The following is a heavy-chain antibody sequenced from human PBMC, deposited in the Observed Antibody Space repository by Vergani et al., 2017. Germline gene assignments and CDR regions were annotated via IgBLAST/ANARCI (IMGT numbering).Heavy chain of an antibody. D-gene: IGHD2-21*01. CDR3: ARDPMANAYSHFFDS. J-gene: IGHJ5*01. Sequence: VHLEESGGGLVQPGGSLRLSCAASGFIFSNYYMTWIRQAPGKGLEWLAFISNTGSILYHVDSVKGRFTISRDNAKNSLYLQMNSLGVEDTAVYYCARDPMANAYSHFFDSWGQGTLSTVSS. CDR2: ISNTGSIL. CDR1: GFIFSNYY. V-gene: IGHV3-11*01.